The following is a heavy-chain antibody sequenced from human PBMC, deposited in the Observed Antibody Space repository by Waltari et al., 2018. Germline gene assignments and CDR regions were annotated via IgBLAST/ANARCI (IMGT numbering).Heavy chain of an antibody. Sequence: QVQLVQSGAEVKKPGASVKVSCKASGYTFTDYFIHWVRQAPGQGLEWLGWIYPSSGVTNYAPRCQGRVTMTRDTSISTAYMELSSLRPDDTAVYYCARDQDASSSLDYWGQGTLVSVSS. V-gene: IGHV1-2*02. CDR1: GYTFTDYF. CDR2: IYPSSGVT. J-gene: IGHJ4*02. D-gene: IGHD6-6*01. CDR3: ARDQDASSSLDY.